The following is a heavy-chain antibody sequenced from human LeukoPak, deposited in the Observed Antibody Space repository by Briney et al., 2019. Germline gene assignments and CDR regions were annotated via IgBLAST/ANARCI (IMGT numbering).Heavy chain of an antibody. J-gene: IGHJ4*02. CDR2: IWYDGSNK. CDR3: ARNVFELRYYFDY. D-gene: IGHD1-26*01. Sequence: GGSLRLSCAASGFTFSSYAMSWVRQAPGKGLEWVAVIWYDGSNKYYADSVKGRFTISRDNSKNTLYLQMNSLRAEDTAVYYCARNVFELRYYFDYWGQGTLVTVSS. V-gene: IGHV3-33*08. CDR1: GFTFSSYA.